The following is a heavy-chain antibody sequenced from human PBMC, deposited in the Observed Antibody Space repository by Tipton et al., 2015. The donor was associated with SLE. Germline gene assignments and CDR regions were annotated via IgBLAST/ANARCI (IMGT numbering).Heavy chain of an antibody. Sequence: GLVKPSETLSLTCTVSGDSISTNYWTWIRQPPGKRLEWIGYSYYGGSTNYNPALESRVFISVDTSKSQFSLKLRSVTAADTSVYYCAKIMRGPSFYYYYMDVWGKGTTVTVSS. CDR1: GDSISTNY. D-gene: IGHD3-10*01. V-gene: IGHV4-59*08. CDR2: SYYGGST. J-gene: IGHJ6*03. CDR3: AKIMRGPSFYYYYMDV.